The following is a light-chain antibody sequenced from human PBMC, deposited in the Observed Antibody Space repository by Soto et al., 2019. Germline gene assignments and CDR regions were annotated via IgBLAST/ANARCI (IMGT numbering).Light chain of an antibody. CDR3: QQYSTWPRT. Sequence: EIVLTQSPATLSVSPGERATLSCRASQSVSSNLAWYQQKPGQAPRLLIYDASTRATGIPARFSGSGSGTDFTLTISRLEPEDFAVYYCQQYSTWPRTFGQGTKVDIK. CDR1: QSVSSN. CDR2: DAS. J-gene: IGKJ1*01. V-gene: IGKV3D-15*01.